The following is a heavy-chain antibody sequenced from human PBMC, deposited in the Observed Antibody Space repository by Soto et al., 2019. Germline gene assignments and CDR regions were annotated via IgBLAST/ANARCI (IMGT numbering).Heavy chain of an antibody. J-gene: IGHJ4*02. V-gene: IGHV3-49*04. CDR1: GFTFGDYA. D-gene: IGHD4-17*01. Sequence: GGSLRLSCTASGFTFGDYAMSWVRQAPGKGLEWVGFIRSKAYGGTTEYAASVKGRFTISRDDSKNTLYLQMNSLRAEDTAVYYCAKGGAYGEFKCDYWGQGTLVTVSS. CDR2: IRSKAYGGTT. CDR3: AKGGAYGEFKCDY.